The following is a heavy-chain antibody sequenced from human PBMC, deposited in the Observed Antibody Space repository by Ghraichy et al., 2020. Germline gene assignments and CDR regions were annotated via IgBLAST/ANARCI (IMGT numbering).Heavy chain of an antibody. CDR2: IKQDGSEK. Sequence: GGSLRLSCAASGFTFSSYWMSWVRQAPGKGLEWVANIKQDGSEKYYVDSVKGRFTISRDNAKNSLYLQMNSLRAEDTAVYYCARSRDCSSTSCYAEDAFDIWGQGTMVTVSS. CDR1: GFTFSSYW. V-gene: IGHV3-7*03. CDR3: ARSRDCSSTSCYAEDAFDI. J-gene: IGHJ3*02. D-gene: IGHD2-2*01.